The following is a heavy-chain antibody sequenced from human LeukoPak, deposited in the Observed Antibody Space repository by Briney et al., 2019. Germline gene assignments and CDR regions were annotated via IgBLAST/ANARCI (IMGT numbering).Heavy chain of an antibody. CDR2: ISSSKNNI. Sequence: GGSLRLSCAASGFTFSRYIMNWVRQAPGQGLEWGSSISSSKNNIYYEPSVQGQYTISRDNAKNSLYLEMNSLRGEDTAVYYCARKDSVTTYMVVWGKGTKVTVSS. V-gene: IGHV3-21*06. J-gene: IGHJ6*03. CDR3: ARKDSVTTYMVV. D-gene: IGHD3-3*01. CDR1: GFTFSRYI.